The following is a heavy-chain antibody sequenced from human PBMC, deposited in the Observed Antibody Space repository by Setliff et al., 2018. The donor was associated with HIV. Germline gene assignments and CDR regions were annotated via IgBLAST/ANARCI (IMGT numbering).Heavy chain of an antibody. V-gene: IGHV4-4*09. Sequence: PSETLSLTCTVSGDSISSYSWNWIRQSPGGGLEWIGFIFSSGSPKYNPSLQSRVTMSIDTSKNQFSLRLTSVTAADTAVYYCARRIDDSGSFPDKNWFDTWGQGSLVTVSS. CDR1: GDSISSYS. CDR3: ARRIDDSGSFPDKNWFDT. D-gene: IGHD3-10*01. CDR2: IFSSGSP. J-gene: IGHJ5*02.